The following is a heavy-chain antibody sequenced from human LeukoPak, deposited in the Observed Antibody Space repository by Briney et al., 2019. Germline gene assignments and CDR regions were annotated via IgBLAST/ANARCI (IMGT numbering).Heavy chain of an antibody. CDR1: GDSISSGDYY. D-gene: IGHD3-22*01. CDR2: ISSSGST. Sequence: SETLSLTRTVSGDSISSGDYYWSWIRQPAGKGLEWLGRISSSGSTNYNPSLKSRVTISVDTSKNQFSLKLSSVTAADTAVYFCARGPYSYDSSGAFDIWGQGTMVTVSS. J-gene: IGHJ3*02. CDR3: ARGPYSYDSSGAFDI. V-gene: IGHV4-61*02.